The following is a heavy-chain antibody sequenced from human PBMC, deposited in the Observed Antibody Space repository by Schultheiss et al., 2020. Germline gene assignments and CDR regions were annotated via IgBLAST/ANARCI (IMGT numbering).Heavy chain of an antibody. V-gene: IGHV3-11*01. CDR1: GFTFSDYY. CDR3: ARDREYSGYYKDYYGMDV. Sequence: GGSLRLSCAASGFTFSDYYMSWIRQAPGKGLEWVSYISSSGSTIYYADSVKGRFTISRDNAKNSLYLQMNSLRAEDTAVYYCARDREYSGYYKDYYGMDVWGQGTTVTFSS. CDR2: ISSSGSTI. J-gene: IGHJ6*02. D-gene: IGHD3-3*01.